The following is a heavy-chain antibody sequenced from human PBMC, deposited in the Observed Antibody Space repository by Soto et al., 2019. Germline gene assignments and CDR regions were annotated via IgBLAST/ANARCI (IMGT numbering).Heavy chain of an antibody. D-gene: IGHD2-15*01. V-gene: IGHV3-23*01. J-gene: IGHJ4*02. CDR1: GFAFSSYR. CDR2: INAGSGGGA. Sequence: PGGSLRLSCAASGFAFSSYRMSWVRQAPGKGLEWVSTINAGSGGGAYSTKSEEGRFTISRDNSKNTLYLQINSLRADDTAIYYCAKERSLHKAPFDYWGQGTLVTVSS. CDR3: AKERSLHKAPFDY.